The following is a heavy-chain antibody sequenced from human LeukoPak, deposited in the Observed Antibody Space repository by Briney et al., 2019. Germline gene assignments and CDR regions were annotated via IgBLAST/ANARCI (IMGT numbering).Heavy chain of an antibody. CDR3: ACIVGATYWYYYGMDV. Sequence: GGSLRLSCAASGFTFSNYVMSWVRQAPGKGLEWISTINPSGANTYYAASVRGRLTISRDNSKDSLYLQMNSLRAEDTAVYYCACIVGATYWYYYGMDVWGQGTTVTVSS. CDR1: GFTFSNYV. J-gene: IGHJ6*02. D-gene: IGHD1-26*01. CDR2: INPSGANT. V-gene: IGHV3-23*01.